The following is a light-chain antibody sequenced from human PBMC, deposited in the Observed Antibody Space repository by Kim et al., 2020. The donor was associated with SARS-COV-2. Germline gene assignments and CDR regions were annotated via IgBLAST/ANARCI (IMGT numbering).Light chain of an antibody. CDR1: QSINIW. Sequence: DIQMTQSPSTLSASVGDRVTITCRASQSINIWLAWYQQKPGKAPKLLIYDASSLESGVPSRFSGSGSGTEFTLTISSLQPDDFATYYCQQYTAYSYTFGQGTKLEIK. CDR3: QQYTAYSYT. V-gene: IGKV1-5*01. CDR2: DAS. J-gene: IGKJ2*01.